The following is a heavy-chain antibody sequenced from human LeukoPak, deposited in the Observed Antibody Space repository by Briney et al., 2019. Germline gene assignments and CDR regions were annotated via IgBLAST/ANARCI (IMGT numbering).Heavy chain of an antibody. CDR1: GFTFSSYA. J-gene: IGHJ4*02. CDR3: ASDSTDLYTGDYFDY. CDR2: ISGSGGST. Sequence: PGGSLRLSCAASGFTFSSYAMSWVRQAPGKGLDWVSGISGSGGSTYYADAVKGRFTISRDNSKKTVYLQMNSLRVEDTAVYYCASDSTDLYTGDYFDYWGQGTLVTVSS. V-gene: IGHV3-23*01. D-gene: IGHD3-16*01.